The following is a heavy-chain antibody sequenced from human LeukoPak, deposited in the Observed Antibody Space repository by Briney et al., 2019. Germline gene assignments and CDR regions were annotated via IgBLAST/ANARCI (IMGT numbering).Heavy chain of an antibody. CDR1: GLSFSFYW. Sequence: GGTLRLSCTASGLSFSFYWLIWVSQARRRGLVWVANLKQDGSEKNYVASVKGRFTISRDVTKNSVYLQMNSLRDDDTAVYHCVSRRCSSTACFAASFNCFDYWGQGTLVSVSS. J-gene: IGHJ4*02. V-gene: IGHV3-7*03. D-gene: IGHD2-2*01. CDR3: VSRRCSSTACFAASFNCFDY. CDR2: LKQDGSEK.